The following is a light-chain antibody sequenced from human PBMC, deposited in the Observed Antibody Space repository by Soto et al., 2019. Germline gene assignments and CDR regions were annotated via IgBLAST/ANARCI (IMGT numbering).Light chain of an antibody. J-gene: IGKJ2*01. CDR2: DAS. CDR1: QDISNY. V-gene: IGKV1-33*01. Sequence: DIQMTQSPSSLSASVGDRVTITCQASQDISNYVNWYQQKPGQAPKLLIYDASDLETGVPSRFSGSGSGTDFTFSISSLQPEDIATYYCQQYDTLPYTFGQATKLEIK. CDR3: QQYDTLPYT.